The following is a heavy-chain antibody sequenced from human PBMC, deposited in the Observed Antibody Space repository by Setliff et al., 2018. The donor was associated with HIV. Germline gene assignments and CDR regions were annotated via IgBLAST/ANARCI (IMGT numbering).Heavy chain of an antibody. J-gene: IGHJ4*02. Sequence: SVKVSCKASGFTFTGSAVQWMRQARGQRPEWIGWIVVGSGKTEYAQKFQERVTITRDMSTSTAYMELRSLRYDDTAVYYCVADGHGSGWRSDYWGQGTLVTAPQ. D-gene: IGHD6-19*01. CDR1: GFTFTGSA. CDR3: VADGHGSGWRSDY. CDR2: IVVGSGKT. V-gene: IGHV1-58*01.